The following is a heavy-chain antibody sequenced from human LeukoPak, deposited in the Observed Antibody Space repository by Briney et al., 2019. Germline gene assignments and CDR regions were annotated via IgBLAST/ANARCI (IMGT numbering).Heavy chain of an antibody. D-gene: IGHD4-17*01. CDR3: AKDKAVYGDSYIDY. J-gene: IGHJ4*01. CDR1: GFTFSEYG. V-gene: IGHV3-33*03. Sequence: GGSLRLSCAASGFTFSEYGMYWVRQAPGKGLQWVAVIWNDGSHKYYEDSVKGRFTISRDNSKNTVFLQMNSVRVEDTGLYYCAKDKAVYGDSYIDYWGHGTLVAVSS. CDR2: IWNDGSHK.